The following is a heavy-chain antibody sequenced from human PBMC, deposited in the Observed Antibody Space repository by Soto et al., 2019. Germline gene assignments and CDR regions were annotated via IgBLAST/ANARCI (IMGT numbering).Heavy chain of an antibody. V-gene: IGHV3-33*01. CDR1: GFTFSNYG. D-gene: IGHD3-16*01. J-gene: IGHJ3*02. Sequence: QVQLVESGGGVVQPGRSLRLSCAASGFTFSNYGMHWVRQAPGKGLEWVAIVWYDGSNKYYADSVKGRFTISRDNSKNPLELEKNRLGAEGTVLFYWAGSTGGGGGDAFDIWGQGTMVTVSS. CDR2: VWYDGSNK. CDR3: AGSTGGGGGDAFDI.